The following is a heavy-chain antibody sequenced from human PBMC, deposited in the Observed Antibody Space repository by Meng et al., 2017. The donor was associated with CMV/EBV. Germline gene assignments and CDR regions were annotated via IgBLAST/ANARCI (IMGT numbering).Heavy chain of an antibody. CDR3: ARDPRLWVAGANPLYYFDY. V-gene: IGHV3-30*04. J-gene: IGHJ4*02. Sequence: SCKASGFTFSSYAMHWVRQAPGKGLEWAAVISYDGSNKYYADSVKGRFTSSRDNSKNTLYLQMNSLRAEDTAVYYCARDPRLWVAGANPLYYFDYWGQGTLVTVSS. CDR1: GFTFSSYA. D-gene: IGHD6-19*01. CDR2: ISYDGSNK.